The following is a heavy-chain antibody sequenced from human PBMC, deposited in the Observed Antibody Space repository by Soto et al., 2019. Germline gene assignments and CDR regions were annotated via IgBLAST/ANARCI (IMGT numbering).Heavy chain of an antibody. J-gene: IGHJ6*02. V-gene: IGHV1-8*01. CDR1: GYTFTSYD. D-gene: IGHD5-12*01. Sequence: ASVKVSCKASGYTFTSYDINWVRQATGQGLEWMGWMNPNSGNTGYAQKFQGRVTMTRNTSISTAYMELSSLRSEDTAVYYCARGKGGYDYPLPHYYYYGMDVWGQGTTVTVSS. CDR3: ARGKGGYDYPLPHYYYYGMDV. CDR2: MNPNSGNT.